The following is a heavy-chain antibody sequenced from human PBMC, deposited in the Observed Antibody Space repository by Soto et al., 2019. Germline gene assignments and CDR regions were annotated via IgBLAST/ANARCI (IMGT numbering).Heavy chain of an antibody. V-gene: IGHV3-48*02. D-gene: IGHD3-22*01. Sequence: PGGSLRLSCAASGFTFNTYSMNWVRQAPGKGLEWISYISISSTTICYSDSVKGRFTISRDNAKNSLFLQMNSLRDEDTAVYYCARDLRSGFYDGFDIWGQGTMVTVSS. CDR1: GFTFNTYS. CDR2: ISISSTTI. CDR3: ARDLRSGFYDGFDI. J-gene: IGHJ3*02.